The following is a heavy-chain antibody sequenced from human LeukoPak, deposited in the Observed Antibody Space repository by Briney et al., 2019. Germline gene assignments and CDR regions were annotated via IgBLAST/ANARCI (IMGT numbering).Heavy chain of an antibody. Sequence: GASVNVSCMASGYTCTSYYIHWVRQAPGQGLEWMGIINPSGGSTSYAQKFQGRVTMTRDTSTRTVYMELSSLRSEDTAVYYCAQGRTSEESYFDYWGQGTLVTVSS. V-gene: IGHV1-46*01. D-gene: IGHD1-14*01. CDR2: INPSGGST. CDR3: AQGRTSEESYFDY. CDR1: GYTCTSYY. J-gene: IGHJ4*02.